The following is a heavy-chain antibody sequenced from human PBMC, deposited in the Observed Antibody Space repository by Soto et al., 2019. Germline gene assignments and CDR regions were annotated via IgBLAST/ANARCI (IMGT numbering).Heavy chain of an antibody. Sequence: QVQLQESGPGLVKPSETLSLTCNVSGDSMTKYYWSWIRQPAGKGLEWIGRVYMSGSTNYNPSLKRGVTMSIDTSNNYFSLELKSVTAADTAVYYCARTVGAAYYFDFWGQGALVTVSS. J-gene: IGHJ4*02. CDR3: ARTVGAAYYFDF. D-gene: IGHD1-26*01. CDR2: VYMSGST. V-gene: IGHV4-4*07. CDR1: GDSMTKYY.